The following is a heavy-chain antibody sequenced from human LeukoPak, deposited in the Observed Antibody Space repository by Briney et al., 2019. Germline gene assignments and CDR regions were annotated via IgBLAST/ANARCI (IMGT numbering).Heavy chain of an antibody. CDR1: GGTFSSYA. V-gene: IGHV1-69*13. CDR3: ARTGELPADDYYYYYGMDV. CDR2: IIPIFGTA. Sequence: GASVKVSCKASGGTFSSYAISWVRQAPGQGLEWMGGIIPIFGTANYAQKFQGRVTITADESTSIAYMELSSLRSEDTAVYYCARTGELPADDYYYYYGMDVWGQGTTVTVSS. J-gene: IGHJ6*02. D-gene: IGHD1-26*01.